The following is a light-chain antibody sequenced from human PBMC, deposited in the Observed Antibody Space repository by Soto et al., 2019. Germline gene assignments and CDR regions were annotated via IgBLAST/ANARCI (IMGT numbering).Light chain of an antibody. J-gene: IGKJ5*01. CDR1: QSIHTS. CDR3: QQRNVWPPIT. V-gene: IGKV3-11*01. CDR2: DST. Sequence: EVVLTQSPATLSLSTGERATLSCRASQSIHTSLAWYQQKSGKPPRLVIYDSTLRANGVPDRFGGSRSGTEFTLTINSLEPEDFAVYYCQQRNVWPPITFGQGTRLEIK.